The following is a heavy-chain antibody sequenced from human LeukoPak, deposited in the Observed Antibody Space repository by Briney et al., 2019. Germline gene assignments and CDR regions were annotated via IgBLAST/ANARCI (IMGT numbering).Heavy chain of an antibody. D-gene: IGHD6-19*01. Sequence: PGRSLRLSCTASGFTFGDYAMSWFRQAPGKGLEWVGFIRSKAYGGTTEYAASVKGRFTISRDDSKSIAYLQMNSLKTEDTAVYYCTRDKYSSGWFDAFDTWGQGTMVTVSS. J-gene: IGHJ3*02. CDR1: GFTFGDYA. CDR3: TRDKYSSGWFDAFDT. CDR2: IRSKAYGGTT. V-gene: IGHV3-49*03.